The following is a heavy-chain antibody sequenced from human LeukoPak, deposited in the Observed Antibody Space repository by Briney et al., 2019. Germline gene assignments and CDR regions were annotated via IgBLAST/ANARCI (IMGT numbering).Heavy chain of an antibody. V-gene: IGHV3-48*03. D-gene: IGHD4-17*01. CDR1: GFTFSSYE. CDR3: ARDGDYAYGMDV. J-gene: IGHJ6*02. Sequence: GGSLRLSCAAPGFTFSSYEMNWVRQAPGKGLEWVSYISSSGSTICYADSVKGQFTISRDNAKNSLYLQMNSLRAEDTAVYYCARDGDYAYGMDVWGQGTTVTVSS. CDR2: ISSSGSTI.